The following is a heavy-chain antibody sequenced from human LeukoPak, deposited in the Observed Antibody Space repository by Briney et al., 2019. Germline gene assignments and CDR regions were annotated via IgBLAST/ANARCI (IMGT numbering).Heavy chain of an antibody. J-gene: IGHJ4*02. Sequence: GGSLRLSCAASGFTFSSYSMNWVRQAPGKGLEWVSSISSSSSYIYYADSVKGRFTISRDNAKNSLYLQMNSLRAEDTAVYYCARDLGSGYYFIGCYSDYWGQGTLVTVSS. CDR3: ARDLGSGYYFIGCYSDY. D-gene: IGHD3-22*01. CDR2: ISSSSSYI. V-gene: IGHV3-21*01. CDR1: GFTFSSYS.